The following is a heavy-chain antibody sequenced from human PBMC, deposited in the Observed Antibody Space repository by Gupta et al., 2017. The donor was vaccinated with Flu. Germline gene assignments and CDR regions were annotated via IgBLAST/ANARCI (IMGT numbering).Heavy chain of an antibody. V-gene: IGHV4-4*07. CDR1: GGPISSHY. CDR3: ARKKTRSYYGLDV. Sequence: QVQLQESGPGLVKPSETLSLTCTVSGGPISSHYWSWIRRPAGKGLEWIGRIKPSGSTNPNPSLTSRVTMSVDTSKNHFSLRLSYVNAADTAVYYCARKKTRSYYGLDVWGQGTTVTASS. D-gene: IGHD3-3*01. CDR2: IKPSGST. J-gene: IGHJ6*02.